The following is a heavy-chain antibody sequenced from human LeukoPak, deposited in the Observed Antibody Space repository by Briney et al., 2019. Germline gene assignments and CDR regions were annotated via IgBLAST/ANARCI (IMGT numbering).Heavy chain of an antibody. D-gene: IGHD3-10*01. Sequence: GGSLRLSCAASGFTFSSYDMHWVRQATGKGLEWVSAIGTAGDTYYPGSVKGRFTISRENAKNSLYLQMNSLRAGDTAVYYCARSNSDYGSGSYYFDYWGQGTLVTASS. CDR2: IGTAGDT. CDR1: GFTFSSYD. CDR3: ARSNSDYGSGSYYFDY. V-gene: IGHV3-13*01. J-gene: IGHJ4*02.